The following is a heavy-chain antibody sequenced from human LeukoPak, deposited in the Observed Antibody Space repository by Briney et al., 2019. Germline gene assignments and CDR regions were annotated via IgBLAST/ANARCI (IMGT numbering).Heavy chain of an antibody. Sequence: GASVKVSCKASGYTFTSYGISWVRQAPGQGLEWMGWISAYNGNTNYAQKLQGRVTMTTDTSTSTAYMELRSLRSDDTAVYYCARRSERFYYDFWSGYLGLDHWGQGTLVTVSS. CDR1: GYTFTSYG. CDR3: ARRSERFYYDFWSGYLGLDH. J-gene: IGHJ4*02. V-gene: IGHV1-18*01. CDR2: ISAYNGNT. D-gene: IGHD3-3*01.